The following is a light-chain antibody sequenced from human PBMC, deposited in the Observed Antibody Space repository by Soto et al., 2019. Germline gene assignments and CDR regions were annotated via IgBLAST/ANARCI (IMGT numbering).Light chain of an antibody. CDR2: GAS. J-gene: IGKJ1*01. CDR3: QQYNSWPPLT. CDR1: QTVSTN. Sequence: EIVMTQSPDTLSVSPGDRATLSCRASQTVSTNLAWYQQKPGQAPRLLIYGASTRATGVPGRFSGSGSRTEFTLTISSLQSEDFAVYYCQQYNSWPPLTFGQGTKV. V-gene: IGKV3-15*01.